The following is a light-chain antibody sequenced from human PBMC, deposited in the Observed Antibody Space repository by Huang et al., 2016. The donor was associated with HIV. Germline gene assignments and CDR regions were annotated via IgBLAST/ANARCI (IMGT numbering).Light chain of an antibody. J-gene: IGKJ5*01. CDR3: QQRSNWPPA. CDR1: QGVSSY. CDR2: DAY. V-gene: IGKV3-11*01. Sequence: EIVLTQSPATLSLSPGERATLSCRASQGVSSYLAWYQQKPGQAPRLLIYDAYNRATGIPARFSGSGSGTYFTLTISSLEPEDFAVYYCQQRSNWPPAFGQGTRLEIK.